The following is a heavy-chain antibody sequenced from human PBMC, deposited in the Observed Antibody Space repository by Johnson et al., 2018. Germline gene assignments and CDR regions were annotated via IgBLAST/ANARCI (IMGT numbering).Heavy chain of an antibody. CDR3: AKDTGYYDSSGYYGYFQH. CDR1: GFTFDDYA. V-gene: IGHV3-9*01. D-gene: IGHD3-22*01. J-gene: IGHJ1*01. Sequence: VQLVESGGGLVQPGRSLRLSFAASGFTFDDYAMHWVRQAPGKGLEWVSGISWHSGSIGYADSVKVRFTISRDNAKNSLYLQMNSLRAEDTALYYCAKDTGYYDSSGYYGYFQHWGQGTLVTVSS. CDR2: ISWHSGSI.